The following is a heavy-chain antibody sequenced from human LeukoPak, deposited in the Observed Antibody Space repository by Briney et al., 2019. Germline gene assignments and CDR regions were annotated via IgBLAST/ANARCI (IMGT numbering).Heavy chain of an antibody. V-gene: IGHV3-30*01. CDR3: ASLRLGNDY. CDR1: GFTFSSYA. CDR2: ISYDGSNK. J-gene: IGHJ4*02. Sequence: GGSLRLSCAASGFTFSSYAMHWVRQAPGKGLEWVAVISYDGSNKYYADSVKGRFTISRDNSKNTLYMQMNSLRAEDTAVYYCASLRLGNDYWGQGTLVTVSS. D-gene: IGHD6-19*01.